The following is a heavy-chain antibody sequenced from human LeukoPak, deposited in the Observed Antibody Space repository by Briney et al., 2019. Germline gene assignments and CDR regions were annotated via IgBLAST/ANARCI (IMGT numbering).Heavy chain of an antibody. J-gene: IGHJ4*02. V-gene: IGHV1-18*01. CDR2: ISAYNGNT. CDR1: GYTFTSYG. CDR3: ARLYCSSTSCQDYHFDY. Sequence: GASVKVSCKASGYTFTSYGISWVRQAPGQGLEWMGWISAYNGNTNYAQKLQGRVTMTTHTSTSTAYMELRSLRSDDTSVYYCARLYCSSTSCQDYHFDYWGQGTLVTVSS. D-gene: IGHD2-2*01.